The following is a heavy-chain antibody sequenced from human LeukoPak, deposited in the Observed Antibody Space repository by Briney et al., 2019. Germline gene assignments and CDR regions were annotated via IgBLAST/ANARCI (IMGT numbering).Heavy chain of an antibody. J-gene: IGHJ6*03. V-gene: IGHV1-2*02. CDR1: GYTFTSYD. CDR3: ARRGIAARPDYYYYMDV. CDR2: INPNSGGT. Sequence: ASVKVSCKASGYTFTSYDINWVRQATGQGLEWMGWINPNSGGTNYAQKFQGRVTMTRDTSISTAYMELSRLRSDDTAVYYCARRGIAARPDYYYYMDVWGKGTTVTVSS. D-gene: IGHD6-6*01.